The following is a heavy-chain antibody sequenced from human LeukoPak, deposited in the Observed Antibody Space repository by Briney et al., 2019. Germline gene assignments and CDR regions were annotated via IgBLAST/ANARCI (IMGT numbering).Heavy chain of an antibody. J-gene: IGHJ4*02. CDR1: GGTFSSYA. D-gene: IGHD5-18*01. V-gene: IGHV1-69*13. CDR2: IIPIFSTA. Sequence: ASVKVSCKASGGTFSSYAISWVRQAPGQGLEWMGGIIPIFSTANYAQKFQGRVTITADETTSTAYMELSSLRSEDTAVYYCARCEYSYGCYFDYWGQGTLVTVSS. CDR3: ARCEYSYGCYFDY.